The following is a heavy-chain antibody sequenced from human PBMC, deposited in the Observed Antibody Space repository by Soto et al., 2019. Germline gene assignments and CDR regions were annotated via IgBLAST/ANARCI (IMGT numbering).Heavy chain of an antibody. CDR3: VRSGDDYGSYIDY. J-gene: IGHJ4*02. CDR1: GYSISSGYY. D-gene: IGHD4-17*01. Sequence: ETLSLTCDVSGYSISSGYYWAWVRQPPGKGMEWIGSINHRGNSYYNPSLKSRVTISVDTSKNQGSLKVSSVTAADTAVYYCVRSGDDYGSYIDYWGQGTLVTVSS. CDR2: INHRGNS. V-gene: IGHV4-38-2*01.